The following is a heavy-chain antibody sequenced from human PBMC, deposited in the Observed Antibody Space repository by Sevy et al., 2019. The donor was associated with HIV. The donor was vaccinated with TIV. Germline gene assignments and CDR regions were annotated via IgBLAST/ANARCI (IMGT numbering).Heavy chain of an antibody. V-gene: IGHV4-30-4*01. Sequence: SETLSLTCTVSGGSISSGDYYWSWIRQPPGKGLEWIGYIYYSGSTYYNPSLKSRVTISVDTSKNQFSLKLSSVTAADTAVYYCARATTYDSSGYYYGPFDYWGQGTLVNVSS. CDR3: ARATTYDSSGYYYGPFDY. CDR1: GGSISSGDYY. D-gene: IGHD3-22*01. CDR2: IYYSGST. J-gene: IGHJ4*02.